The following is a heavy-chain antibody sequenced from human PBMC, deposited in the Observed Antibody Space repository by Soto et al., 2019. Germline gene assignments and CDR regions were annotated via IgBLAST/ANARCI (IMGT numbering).Heavy chain of an antibody. CDR2: IYYSGGT. Sequence: SETLSLTCTVSGGSISSYYWSWIRQPPGKGLEWIGYIYYSGGTNYNPSLKSRVTISVDTSKNQFSLKLSSVTAADTAVYYCARYSSSGGFDPWGQGTLVTVSA. J-gene: IGHJ5*02. CDR3: ARYSSSGGFDP. D-gene: IGHD6-6*01. CDR1: GGSISSYY. V-gene: IGHV4-59*01.